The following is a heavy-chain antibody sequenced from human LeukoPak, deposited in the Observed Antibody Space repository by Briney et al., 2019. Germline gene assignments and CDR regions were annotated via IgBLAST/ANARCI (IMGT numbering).Heavy chain of an antibody. J-gene: IGHJ4*02. CDR1: GGSISSSSYY. CDR2: IYYSGST. CDR3: ASSGNYDSSGYYYKVGYFDY. V-gene: IGHV4-39*01. D-gene: IGHD3-22*01. Sequence: PSETLSLTCTVSGGSISSSSYYWGWIRQPPGKGLGWIGSIYYSGSTYYNPSLKSRVTISVDTSKNQFSLKLSSVTAADTAVYYCASSGNYDSSGYYYKVGYFDYWGQGTLVTVSS.